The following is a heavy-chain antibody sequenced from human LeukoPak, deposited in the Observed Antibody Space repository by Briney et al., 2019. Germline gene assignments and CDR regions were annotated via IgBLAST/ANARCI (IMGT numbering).Heavy chain of an antibody. CDR3: AKDWGYSYGETY. CDR2: ISGSGGST. CDR1: GFTFSSYA. Sequence: PGGSLRLSCAASGFTFSSYAMSWVRQTPGKGLEWVSAISGSGGSTYYADSVKGRFTISRDNSKNTLYLQMNSLRAEDTAVYYCAKDWGYSYGETYWGQGTLVTVSS. V-gene: IGHV3-23*01. J-gene: IGHJ4*02. D-gene: IGHD5-18*01.